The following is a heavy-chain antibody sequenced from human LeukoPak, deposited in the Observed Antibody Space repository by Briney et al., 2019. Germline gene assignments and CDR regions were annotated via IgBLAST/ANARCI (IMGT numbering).Heavy chain of an antibody. CDR1: GGSISSSNW. D-gene: IGHD6-19*01. CDR3: AREVNAGIAVAATGKAFDI. CDR2: IYHSGST. J-gene: IGHJ3*02. Sequence: PSGTLSLTCAVSGGSISSSNWWSWVRQPPGKGLEWIGEIYHSGSTNYNPSLKSRVTISVDKSKNQFSLKLSSVTAADTAVYYCAREVNAGIAVAATGKAFDIWGQGTMVTVSS. V-gene: IGHV4-4*02.